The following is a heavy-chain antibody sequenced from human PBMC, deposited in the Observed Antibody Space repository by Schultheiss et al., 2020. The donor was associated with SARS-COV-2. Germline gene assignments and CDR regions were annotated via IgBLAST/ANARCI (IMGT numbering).Heavy chain of an antibody. V-gene: IGHV1-8*01. CDR2: MNPNSRNT. CDR1: GYTFTSYD. CDR3: ARGSYCSSTSCLLGYYYGMDV. D-gene: IGHD2-2*01. Sequence: ASVKVSCKASGYTFTSYDINWVRQATGQGLEWMGWMNPNSRNTGYAQKFQGRVTMTRNTSISTAYMELSSLRSEDTAVYYCARGSYCSSTSCLLGYYYGMDVWGQGTTVTVSS. J-gene: IGHJ6*02.